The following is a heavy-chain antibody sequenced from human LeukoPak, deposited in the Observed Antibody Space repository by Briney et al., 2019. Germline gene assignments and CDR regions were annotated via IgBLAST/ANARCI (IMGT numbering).Heavy chain of an antibody. V-gene: IGHV3-23*01. D-gene: IGHD3-10*01. Sequence: GGSLRLSCAASGFTFSSFAMSWVRQAPGRGLEWVSVISGTDDSTYCADSVKGRFTISRDNSKNTLYLQMNSLRAEDTAVYYCAKARRTYYYDSGSSTFDYWGQGTLVTVSS. CDR2: ISGTDDST. CDR3: AKARRTYYYDSGSSTFDY. J-gene: IGHJ4*02. CDR1: GFTFSSFA.